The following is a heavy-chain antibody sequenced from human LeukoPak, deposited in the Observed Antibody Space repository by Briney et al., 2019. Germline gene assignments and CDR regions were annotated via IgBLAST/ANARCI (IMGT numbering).Heavy chain of an antibody. J-gene: IGHJ3*02. CDR1: GGSISSGSYY. CDR2: IYTSGST. Sequence: SETLSLTCTVCGGSISSGSYYWSWIRQPAGKGLEWIERIYTSGSTNYNPSLKSRVTISVDTSKNQFSLKLSSVTAADTAVYYCARDRDAFDIWGQGTMVTVSS. CDR3: ARDRDAFDI. V-gene: IGHV4-61*02.